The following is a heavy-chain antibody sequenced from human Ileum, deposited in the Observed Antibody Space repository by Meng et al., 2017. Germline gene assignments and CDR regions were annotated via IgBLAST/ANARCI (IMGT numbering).Heavy chain of an antibody. J-gene: IGHJ4*02. Sequence: EVQLLEAGGGLFQPGGSLRLSCEASGFTFSSYAMTWVRQAPGKGLEWVSGISGGGSNTYYADSVKGRFTISRDNSKNTVYLQMNSLRAEDTALYYCAKGYNYDLGQGTLVTVSS. D-gene: IGHD5-18*01. CDR2: ISGGGSNT. CDR1: GFTFSSYA. V-gene: IGHV3-23*01. CDR3: AKGYNYD.